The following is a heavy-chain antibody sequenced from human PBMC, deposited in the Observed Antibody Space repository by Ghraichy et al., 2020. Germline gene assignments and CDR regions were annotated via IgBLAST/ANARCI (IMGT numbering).Heavy chain of an antibody. J-gene: IGHJ3*02. Sequence: LSLTCAASGFTFSSYSMNWVRQAPGKGLEWVSSISSSSSYIYYADSVKGRFTISRDNAKNSLYLQMNSLRAEDTAVYYCARVPRGENAFDIWGQGTMVTVSS. D-gene: IGHD3-16*01. CDR3: ARVPRGENAFDI. CDR1: GFTFSSYS. CDR2: ISSSSSYI. V-gene: IGHV3-21*01.